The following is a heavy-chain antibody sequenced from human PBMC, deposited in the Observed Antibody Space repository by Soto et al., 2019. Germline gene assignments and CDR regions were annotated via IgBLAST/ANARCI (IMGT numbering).Heavy chain of an antibody. V-gene: IGHV4-31*03. CDR1: GGSVSSGDYY. CDR2: IYYSGST. J-gene: IGHJ5*02. Sequence: SETLSLTCTVSGGSVSSGDYYWSWIRQHPGKGLEWIGYIYYSGSTYYNPSLKSRVTISKDTSKNQFSLKLSSVTAADTAAYYCARGTTLNWFDPWGQGTLVTVSS. CDR3: ARGTTLNWFDP.